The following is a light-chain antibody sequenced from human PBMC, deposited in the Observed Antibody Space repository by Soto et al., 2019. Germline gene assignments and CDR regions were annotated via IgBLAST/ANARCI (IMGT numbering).Light chain of an antibody. CDR1: QSISRW. CDR3: KQYENYSQWT. J-gene: IGKJ1*01. V-gene: IGKV1-5*01. CDR2: DVS. Sequence: DIQMTQSPSTLSASLGDRVTITCRASQSISRWLAWYQQKPGKAPKLLISDVSSLERGVPSRFSGSGSGTELTLTISSLQTDDFETYQYKQYENYSQWTFGQGTKVEI.